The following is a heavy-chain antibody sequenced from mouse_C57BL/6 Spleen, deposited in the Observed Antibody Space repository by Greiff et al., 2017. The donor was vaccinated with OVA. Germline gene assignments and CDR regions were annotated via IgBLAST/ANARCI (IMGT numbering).Heavy chain of an antibody. CDR1: GYSITSGYY. D-gene: IGHD1-1*01. Sequence: VQLQQSGPGLVKPSPSLSLTCSVTGYSITSGYYWNWIRQFPGNKLEWMGYISYDGSNNYNPSLKNRISITRDTSKNQFFLKLNSVTTEDTATYYCAREITTTAMDYWGQGTSVTVSS. J-gene: IGHJ4*01. V-gene: IGHV3-6*01. CDR3: AREITTTAMDY. CDR2: ISYDGSN.